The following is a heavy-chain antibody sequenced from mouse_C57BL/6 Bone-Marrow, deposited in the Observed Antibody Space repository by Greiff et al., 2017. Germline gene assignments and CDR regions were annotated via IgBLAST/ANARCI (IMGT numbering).Heavy chain of an antibody. Sequence: VQLQQPGAELVKPGASVKMSCKASGYTFTSYWITWVKQRPGQGLEWIGDIYPGSGSTNYNEKFKRKATLTVDTSSSTAYMQLSSLTSEDSAVYYCAGKFLLLREWYFDVWGTGTTVTVSS. J-gene: IGHJ1*03. V-gene: IGHV1-55*01. D-gene: IGHD1-1*01. CDR1: GYTFTSYW. CDR2: IYPGSGST. CDR3: AGKFLLLREWYFDV.